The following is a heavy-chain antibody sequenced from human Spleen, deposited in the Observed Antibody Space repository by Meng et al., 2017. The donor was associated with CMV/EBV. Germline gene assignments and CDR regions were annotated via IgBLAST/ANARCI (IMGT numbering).Heavy chain of an antibody. J-gene: IGHJ4*02. CDR3: ARDIGVFATGRFDH. D-gene: IGHD1-26*01. V-gene: IGHV1-69*05. CDR1: GGTFSSYA. CDR2: IIPIFATA. Sequence: SVKVSCKASGGTFSSYAISWVRQAPGQGLEWMGGIIPIFATANYAQKFQGRVTMTTDTSTTTAYMELRSLRSDDTAVYYCARDIGVFATGRFDHWGQGTLVTVSS.